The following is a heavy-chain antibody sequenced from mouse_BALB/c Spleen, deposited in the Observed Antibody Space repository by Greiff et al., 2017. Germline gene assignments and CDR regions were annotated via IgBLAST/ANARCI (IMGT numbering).Heavy chain of an antibody. D-gene: IGHD2-1*01. CDR1: GFSLTSYG. CDR2: IWRGGST. Sequence: QVQLQQSGPSLVQPSQSLSITCTVSGFSLTSYGVHWVRQSPGKGLEWLGVIWRGGSTDYNAAFMSRLSITKDNSKSQVFFKMNSLQADDTAIYYCAKTYYGNFYAMDYWGQGTSVTVSS. CDR3: AKTYYGNFYAMDY. V-gene: IGHV2-5-1*01. J-gene: IGHJ4*01.